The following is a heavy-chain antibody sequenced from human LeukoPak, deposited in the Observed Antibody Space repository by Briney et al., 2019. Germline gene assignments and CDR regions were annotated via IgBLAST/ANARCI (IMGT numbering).Heavy chain of an antibody. Sequence: SETLSLTCTVSGGSISSYYWSWIRQPAGKGLEWIGRIYTSGSTNYNPSLKSRVTMSVDTSKNQFSLKLSFVTAADTAVYYCARDTHYSDFWSGYSSEYYYYGMDVWGQGTTVTVSS. D-gene: IGHD3-3*01. J-gene: IGHJ6*02. V-gene: IGHV4-4*07. CDR3: ARDTHYSDFWSGYSSEYYYYGMDV. CDR2: IYTSGST. CDR1: GGSISSYY.